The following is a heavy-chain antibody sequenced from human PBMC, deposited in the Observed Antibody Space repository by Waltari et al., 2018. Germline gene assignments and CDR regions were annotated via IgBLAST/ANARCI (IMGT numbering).Heavy chain of an antibody. V-gene: IGHV3-23*01. J-gene: IGHJ4*02. CDR2: ISGSGGST. CDR1: GFTFSSYA. Sequence: EVQLLESGGGLVQPGGSLRLSCAASGFTFSSYAMSWVRQAPGKGLGWGSGISGSGGSTYYAASGKGRFTISRDNSKNTLYLQMNSLRAEDTAVYYCAKIGAATRWVSNWGQGTLVTVSS. CDR3: AKIGAATRWVSN. D-gene: IGHD2-15*01.